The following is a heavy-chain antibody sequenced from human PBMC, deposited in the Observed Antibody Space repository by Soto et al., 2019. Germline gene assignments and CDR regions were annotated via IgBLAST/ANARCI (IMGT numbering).Heavy chain of an antibody. CDR1: GVFFRRYW. CDR3: ASELVVSHGYYNYGMDV. CDR2: INSDGSTT. Sequence: PGGSLKLSCAASGVFFRRYWMHWVRQAPEKGLVWVSRINSDGSTTTYADSVKGRFSISRDNAKNTLYLQMNSLGAEDTAVYYCASELVVSHGYYNYGMDVWGQGTTVTVSS. V-gene: IGHV3-74*01. J-gene: IGHJ6*02.